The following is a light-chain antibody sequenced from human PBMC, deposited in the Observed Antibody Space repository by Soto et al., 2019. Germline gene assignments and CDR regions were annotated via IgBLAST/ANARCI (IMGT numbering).Light chain of an antibody. CDR2: DVG. J-gene: IGLJ1*01. Sequence: QSGLTQPASVSVSPGQSITIFCTGTHSDIGNYNYVSWYQHHPGKAPKLIIYDVGSRPSGVSTRFFGSKSGNTASPAISGLQAEDEADYYCVSSTRDHPRFYVFGTGTKVTVL. CDR3: VSSTRDHPRFYV. V-gene: IGLV2-14*03. CDR1: HSDIGNYNY.